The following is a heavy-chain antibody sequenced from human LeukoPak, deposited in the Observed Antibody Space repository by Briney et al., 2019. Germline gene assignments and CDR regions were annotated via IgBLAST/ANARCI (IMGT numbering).Heavy chain of an antibody. CDR3: AKWSGIVVVVAAEYFQH. V-gene: IGHV3-23*01. Sequence: GGSLRLSCAASGFTLSSYAMSWVRQAPGKGLEWVSAISGSGGSTYYADSVKGRFTISRDNSKNTLYLQMNSLRAEDTAVYYCAKWSGIVVVVAAEYFQHWGQGPLVTVSS. CDR2: ISGSGGST. J-gene: IGHJ1*01. D-gene: IGHD2-15*01. CDR1: GFTLSSYA.